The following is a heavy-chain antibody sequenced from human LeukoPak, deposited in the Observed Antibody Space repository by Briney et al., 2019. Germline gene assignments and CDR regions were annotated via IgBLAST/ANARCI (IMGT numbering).Heavy chain of an antibody. Sequence: GGSLRLSCAASGFTFSTYAMSWVRQAPGKGLEWVSAISGCGGSTYYADSVKGRFTISRDNSKNTLYLQMNSLRAEDTAVYYCAKDIAVTGPGDYFDYWGQGTLVTVSS. D-gene: IGHD6-19*01. J-gene: IGHJ4*02. CDR2: ISGCGGST. V-gene: IGHV3-23*01. CDR1: GFTFSTYA. CDR3: AKDIAVTGPGDYFDY.